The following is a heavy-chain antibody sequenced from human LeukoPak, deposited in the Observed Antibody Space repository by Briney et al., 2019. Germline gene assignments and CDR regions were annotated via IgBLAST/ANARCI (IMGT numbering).Heavy chain of an antibody. CDR1: GFTFSSYR. CDR3: ARERYDAFDI. V-gene: IGHV3-7*04. J-gene: IGHJ3*02. D-gene: IGHD4-17*01. Sequence: PGGSLRLSCAASGFTFSSYRMNWVRQAPGKGLEWVANIKQDGSEKYYVDSVKGRFTISRDNAKNSLYLQMNSLRAEDTAVYCCARERYDAFDIWGEGTMVTVSS. CDR2: IKQDGSEK.